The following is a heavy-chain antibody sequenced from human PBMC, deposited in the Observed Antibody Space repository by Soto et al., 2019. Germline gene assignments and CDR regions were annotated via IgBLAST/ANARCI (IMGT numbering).Heavy chain of an antibody. D-gene: IGHD2-2*01. V-gene: IGHV3-48*01. CDR1: GFTFSHYS. CDR3: ARDRCSSTTCWFDL. J-gene: IGHJ5*02. CDR2: ISSSSSPI. Sequence: GGSLRLSCAASGFTFSHYSMNWVRQAPGKGLEWVSYISSSSSPIYYVDSVKGRFTISRDNVKNSLFLQMNSLRAEDTAVYFCARDRCSSTTCWFDLWGQGALVTVSS.